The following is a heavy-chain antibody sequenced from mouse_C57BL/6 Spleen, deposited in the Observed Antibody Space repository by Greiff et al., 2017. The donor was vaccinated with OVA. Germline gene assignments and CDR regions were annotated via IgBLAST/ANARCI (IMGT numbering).Heavy chain of an antibody. Sequence: VQLQQSGPELVKPGASVKISCKASGYSFTGYYMNWVKQGHEKSLEWIGEINPSTGGTTYNQKFKAKATLTVDKSSSTAYMQLKSLTSEDSAVYYCARWIYDGFAYWGQGTLVTVSA. CDR1: GYSFTGYY. V-gene: IGHV1-42*01. CDR3: ARWIYDGFAY. J-gene: IGHJ3*01. CDR2: INPSTGGT. D-gene: IGHD2-3*01.